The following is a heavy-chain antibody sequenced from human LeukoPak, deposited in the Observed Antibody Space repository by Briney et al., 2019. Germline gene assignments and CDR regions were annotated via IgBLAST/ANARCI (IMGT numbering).Heavy chain of an antibody. V-gene: IGHV4-39*07. Sequence: SETLSLTCTVSGGSISSSSYYWGWIRQPPGKGLEWIGSIYHSGSTYYNPSLKSRVTMSVDTSKNQLSLKVISVTAADTAVYYCARGVIAAGGNDFDYWGQGTLVTASS. CDR1: GGSISSSSYY. CDR2: IYHSGST. J-gene: IGHJ4*02. CDR3: ARGVIAAGGNDFDY. D-gene: IGHD6-13*01.